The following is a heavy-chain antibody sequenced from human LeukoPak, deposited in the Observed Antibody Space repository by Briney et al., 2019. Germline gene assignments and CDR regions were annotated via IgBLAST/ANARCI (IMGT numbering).Heavy chain of an antibody. CDR2: ISYDGSNK. V-gene: IGHV3-30*04. CDR1: GFTFSSYA. Sequence: GGSLRLSCAASGFTFSSYAMHWVRQAPGKGLAGVAVISYDGSNKYYADSVKGRFTICRDNYKNTLYLKMNILRAEDTAVDYCARDLLGWGQGTLVTVSS. J-gene: IGHJ4*02. CDR3: ARDLLG.